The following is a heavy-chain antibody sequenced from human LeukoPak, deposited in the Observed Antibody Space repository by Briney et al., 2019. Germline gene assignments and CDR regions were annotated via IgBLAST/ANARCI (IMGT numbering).Heavy chain of an antibody. D-gene: IGHD3-22*01. CDR2: IIPIFGIA. CDR1: GGTFSSYA. V-gene: IGHV1-69*04. CDR3: ARHSNYYDSSGYYYDY. Sequence: SVKVSCKASGGTFSSYAISWVRQAPGQGLEWMGRIIPIFGIANYAQKFQGRVTITADKSTGTAYMELGSLRSEDTAVYYCARHSNYYDSSGYYYDYWGQGTLVTVSS. J-gene: IGHJ4*02.